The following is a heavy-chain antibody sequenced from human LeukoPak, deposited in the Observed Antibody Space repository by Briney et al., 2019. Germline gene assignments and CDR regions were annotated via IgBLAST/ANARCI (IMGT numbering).Heavy chain of an antibody. CDR2: ISYDGSNK. Sequence: HPGGSLRLSCTASGFTFSSYAMSWVRQAPGKGLEWVAVISYDGSNKYYADSVKGRFTISRDNSKSALFLHMDTVRADDTAFYYCAKDSPPTSEWLPDYWGQGTLVSISS. CDR3: AKDSPPTSEWLPDY. V-gene: IGHV3-30*18. CDR1: GFTFSSYA. D-gene: IGHD3-3*01. J-gene: IGHJ4*02.